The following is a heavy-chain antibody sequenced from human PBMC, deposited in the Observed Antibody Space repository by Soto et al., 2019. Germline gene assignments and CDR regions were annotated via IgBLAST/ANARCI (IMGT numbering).Heavy chain of an antibody. Sequence: QVQLQQWGAGLLKPSETLSLTCAVHGGSFTDYTWSWIRQPPGKGLEWIGEIDHTRAAFYSPSLERRVTLSVDTSKNQFSLILSSVTAADTAMYFCARGRDTPPRNKGNWFDPWGQGTLVIVSS. D-gene: IGHD5-18*01. CDR2: IDHTRAA. V-gene: IGHV4-34*02. J-gene: IGHJ5*02. CDR3: ARGRDTPPRNKGNWFDP. CDR1: GGSFTDYT.